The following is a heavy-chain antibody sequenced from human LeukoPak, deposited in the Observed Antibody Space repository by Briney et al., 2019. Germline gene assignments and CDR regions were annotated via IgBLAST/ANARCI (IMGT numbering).Heavy chain of an antibody. CDR1: GGSISSYY. J-gene: IGHJ4*02. D-gene: IGHD2-15*01. CDR3: ARVGGIVDY. CDR2: IYYSGST. V-gene: IGHV4-59*01. Sequence: SETLSLTCTVSGGSISSYYWSWIRQPPGKGLEWIGYIYYSGSTNYNLSLKSRVTISVDTSKNQFSLKLSSVTAADTAVYYCARVGGIVDYWGQGTLVTVSS.